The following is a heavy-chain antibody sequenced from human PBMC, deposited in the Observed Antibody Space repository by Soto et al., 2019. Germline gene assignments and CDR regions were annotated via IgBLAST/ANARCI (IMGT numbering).Heavy chain of an antibody. V-gene: IGHV4-34*01. CDR1: GGSFSGYY. J-gene: IGHJ4*02. CDR2: INHSGST. Sequence: QVQLQQWGAGLLKPSETLSLTCAVYGGSFSGYYWSWIRQPPGKGLEWIGEINHSGSTNYNPSLKSRVTISVDTFNNQVSLKLISVTAADTAVYYCAVYDFWSGSPIDYWGQGTLVTVSS. CDR3: AVYDFWSGSPIDY. D-gene: IGHD3-3*01.